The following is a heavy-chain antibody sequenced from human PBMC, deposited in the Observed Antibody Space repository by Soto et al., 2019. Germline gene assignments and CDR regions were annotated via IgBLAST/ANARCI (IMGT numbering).Heavy chain of an antibody. CDR2: INHSGST. V-gene: IGHV4-34*01. CDR1: GGSFGGYY. CDR3: ARERGYSYGSIGYYYGMDV. D-gene: IGHD5-18*01. J-gene: IGHJ6*02. Sequence: PSETLSLTCAVYGGSFGGYYWSWILQTPGKGLEWIGEINHSGSTNYNPSLKSRVTISVDTSKNQFSLKLSSVTAADTAVYYCARERGYSYGSIGYYYGMDVWGQGPTVTVSS.